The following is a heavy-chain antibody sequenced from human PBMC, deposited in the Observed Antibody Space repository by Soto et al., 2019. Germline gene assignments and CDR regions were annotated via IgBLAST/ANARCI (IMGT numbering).Heavy chain of an antibody. D-gene: IGHD3-10*01. V-gene: IGHV3-23*01. CDR2: ISGSGGST. CDR3: AKGGYYYGSGSYLDYFDY. CDR1: GFTFSSYA. J-gene: IGHJ4*02. Sequence: PGGSLRLFCAASGFTFSSYAMSWVRQAPGKGLEWVSAISGSGGSTYYADSVKGRFTISRDNSKNTLYLQMNSLRAEDTAVYYCAKGGYYYGSGSYLDYFDYWGQGTLVTVSS.